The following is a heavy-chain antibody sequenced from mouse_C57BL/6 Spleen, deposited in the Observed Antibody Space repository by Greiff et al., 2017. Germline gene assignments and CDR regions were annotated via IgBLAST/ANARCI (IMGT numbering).Heavy chain of an antibody. CDR2: INPYNGDT. D-gene: IGHD1-1*01. V-gene: IGHV1-20*01. CDR3: ARCYGSSYRDWYFDV. J-gene: IGHJ1*03. CDR1: GYSFTGYF. Sequence: EVQLQQSGPELVKPGDSVKISCKASGYSFTGYFMNWVMQSHGKSLEWIGRINPYNGDTFYNQKFKGKATLTVDKSSSTAHMELRSLTSEDSAVYYCARCYGSSYRDWYFDVWGTGTTVTVSS.